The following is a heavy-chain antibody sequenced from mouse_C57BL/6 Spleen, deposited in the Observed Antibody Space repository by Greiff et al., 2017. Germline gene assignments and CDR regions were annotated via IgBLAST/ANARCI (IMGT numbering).Heavy chain of an antibody. J-gene: IGHJ2*01. Sequence: QVQLQQSGAELMKPGASVKLSCKATGYTFTGYWIEWVKQRPGHGLEWIGENLPGSGSTNYNEKFKGKATFTADTSSNTAYMQLSSLTTDDSAIYYCAREYYGSSYFDYWGQGTTLTVSS. V-gene: IGHV1-9*01. D-gene: IGHD1-1*01. CDR3: AREYYGSSYFDY. CDR2: NLPGSGST. CDR1: GYTFTGYW.